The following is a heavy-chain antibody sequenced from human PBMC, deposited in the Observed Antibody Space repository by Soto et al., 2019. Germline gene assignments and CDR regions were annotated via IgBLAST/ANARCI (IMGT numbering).Heavy chain of an antibody. CDR1: GGSISSSSYY. CDR3: ATSNWFDP. Sequence: QLQLQESGPGLMKPSETLSLTCTVSGGSISSSSYYWGWIRQPPGKGLEWIGIIYYSGSTYYNPSLKSRVTISVDTSKNQFSLKLSSVSATDTAVYYCATSNWFDPWGQGTLVTVSS. J-gene: IGHJ5*02. V-gene: IGHV4-39*01. CDR2: IYYSGST.